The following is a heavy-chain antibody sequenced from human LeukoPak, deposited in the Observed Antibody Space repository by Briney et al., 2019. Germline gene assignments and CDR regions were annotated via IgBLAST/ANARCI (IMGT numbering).Heavy chain of an antibody. CDR2: MNPNSGNT. CDR3: TTDSEIVGATINYFDY. CDR1: GYTFTSYD. D-gene: IGHD1-26*01. Sequence: ASVKVSCKASGYTFTSYDINWVRQATGQGLEWMGWMNPNSGNTGYAQKFQGRVTITRNTSISTAYMELSSLRSEDTAVYFCTTDSEIVGATINYFDYWGQGTLVTVSS. V-gene: IGHV1-8*03. J-gene: IGHJ4*02.